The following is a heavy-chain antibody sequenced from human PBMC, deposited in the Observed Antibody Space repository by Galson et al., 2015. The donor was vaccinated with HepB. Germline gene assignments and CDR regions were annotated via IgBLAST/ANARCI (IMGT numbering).Heavy chain of an antibody. V-gene: IGHV4-34*01. CDR1: GGSFSGYY. Sequence: SETLSLTCAVYGGSFSGYYWSWIRQPPGKGLEWIGEINHSGSTNYNPSLKSRVTISVDTSKNQFSLKLSSVTAADTAVYYCARRPRILVPAAIGYYYYYGMDVWGQGTTVTVSS. J-gene: IGHJ6*02. D-gene: IGHD2-2*02. CDR2: INHSGST. CDR3: ARRPRILVPAAIGYYYYYGMDV.